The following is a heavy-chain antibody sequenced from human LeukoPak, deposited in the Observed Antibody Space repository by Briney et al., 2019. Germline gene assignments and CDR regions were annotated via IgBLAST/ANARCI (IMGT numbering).Heavy chain of an antibody. D-gene: IGHD1-1*01. J-gene: IGHJ3*02. CDR2: ISWNSGTI. CDR1: GFTFEDYA. CDR3: AKSDSAGSTYALDI. Sequence: GGSLRLSCAAFGFTFEDYAMYWVRQVPGKGLEWVSDISWNSGTIGYADSVKGRFTSSGDNAKKSLYLQMNSLRPEDTAMYYCAKSDSAGSTYALDIWGQGTLVTVSS. V-gene: IGHV3-9*01.